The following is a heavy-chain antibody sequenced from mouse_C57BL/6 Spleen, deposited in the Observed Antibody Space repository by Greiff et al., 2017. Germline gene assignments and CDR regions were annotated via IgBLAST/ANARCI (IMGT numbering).Heavy chain of an antibody. D-gene: IGHD2-1*01. CDR3: AREGNLLSYAMDY. V-gene: IGHV1-7*01. J-gene: IGHJ4*01. Sequence: QVQLQQSGAELAKPGASVKLSCKASGYTFTSYWMHWVKQRPGQGLEWIGYINPSSGYTKYNQKFKDKATLTAAKSSSTAYMQLSSLTYEDSAVYYSAREGNLLSYAMDYWGQGTSVTVSS. CDR2: INPSSGYT. CDR1: GYTFTSYW.